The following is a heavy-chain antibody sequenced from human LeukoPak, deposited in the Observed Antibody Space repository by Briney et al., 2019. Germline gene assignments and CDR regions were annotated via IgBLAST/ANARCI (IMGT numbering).Heavy chain of an antibody. CDR3: GRDYYDSSGDGAFDF. CDR2: INPSSGGT. Sequence: ASVKVSCKASGYTFTGYYMHWVRQAPGQGLEWKGWINPSSGGTNYAQKFQDRVTMTRDTSISTFYMELSRLRSDDTAVYYCGRDYYDSSGDGAFDFWGQGTMVSVSS. V-gene: IGHV1-2*02. D-gene: IGHD3-22*01. J-gene: IGHJ3*01. CDR1: GYTFTGYY.